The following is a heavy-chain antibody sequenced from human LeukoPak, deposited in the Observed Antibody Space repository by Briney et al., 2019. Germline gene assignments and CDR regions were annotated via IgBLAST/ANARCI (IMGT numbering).Heavy chain of an antibody. CDR1: GFSFSDYY. V-gene: IGHV3-11*06. Sequence: PGGSLRLSCAAPGFSFSDYYMTWIRQAPGLGLECVSYISGSGSYTNYADSVKGRFTISRDNSKNTLYLQMNSLRAEDTAVYYCARARTYYYDSSGPDAFDIWGQGTMVTVSS. CDR3: ARARTYYYDSSGPDAFDI. J-gene: IGHJ3*02. D-gene: IGHD3-22*01. CDR2: ISGSGSYT.